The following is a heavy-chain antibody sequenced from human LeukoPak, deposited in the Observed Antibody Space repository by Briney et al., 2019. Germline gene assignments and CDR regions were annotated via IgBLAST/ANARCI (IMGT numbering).Heavy chain of an antibody. CDR3: ARGALKWELPPIRARKSYYFDY. D-gene: IGHD1-26*01. CDR2: IYYSGST. CDR1: NGSISSYY. V-gene: IGHV4-59*12. J-gene: IGHJ4*02. Sequence: SETLSLTCTVSNGSISSYYWSWIRQPPGKGLEWIGYIYYSGSTKYNPSLKSRVTISVDTSKNHFSLKLSSVTAADTAVYYCARGALKWELPPIRARKSYYFDYWGQGTLVTVSS.